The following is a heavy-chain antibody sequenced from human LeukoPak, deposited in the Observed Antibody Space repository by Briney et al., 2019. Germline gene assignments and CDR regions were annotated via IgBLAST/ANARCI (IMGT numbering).Heavy chain of an antibody. Sequence: PGGSLRLSCAASGFTFCSYAMSWVREAPGEALEWVSAISGGGDRTYNADSVKGRFSISRDNSKNTLYLQMNSLRAEDTAVYYCTKDLGLHYFDPWGQGTLVTVSS. V-gene: IGHV3-23*01. D-gene: IGHD7-27*01. CDR2: ISGGGDRT. CDR1: GFTFCSYA. CDR3: TKDLGLHYFDP. J-gene: IGHJ5*02.